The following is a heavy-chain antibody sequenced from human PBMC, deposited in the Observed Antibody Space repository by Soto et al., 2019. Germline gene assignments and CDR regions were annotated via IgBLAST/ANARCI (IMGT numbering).Heavy chain of an antibody. CDR3: ASVHYYYYGMDV. CDR2: IYYSGST. CDR1: GGSISSSSYY. J-gene: IGHJ6*02. D-gene: IGHD6-6*01. Sequence: SETLSLTCTASGGSISSSSYYWGWIRQPPGKGLEWIGSIYYSGSTYYNPSLKSRVTISVDTFKNQFSLKLSSVTAADTAVYYCASVHYYYYGMDVWGQGTTVTVSS. V-gene: IGHV4-39*01.